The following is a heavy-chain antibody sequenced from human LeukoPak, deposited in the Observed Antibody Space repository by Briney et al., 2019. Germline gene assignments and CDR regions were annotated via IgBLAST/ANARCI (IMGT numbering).Heavy chain of an antibody. Sequence: ASVTVSCKASGYTFTSYGISWVRQAPGQGLEWMGWISAYNGNTNYAQKLQGRVTMTTDTSTSTAYMELRSLRSDDTAVYYCARDLPPLGVVIIWGQGTLVTVSS. J-gene: IGHJ4*02. CDR3: ARDLPPLGVVII. V-gene: IGHV1-18*01. CDR2: ISAYNGNT. D-gene: IGHD3-3*01. CDR1: GYTFTSYG.